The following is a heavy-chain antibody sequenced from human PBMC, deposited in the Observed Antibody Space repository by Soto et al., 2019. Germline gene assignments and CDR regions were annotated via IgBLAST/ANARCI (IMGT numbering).Heavy chain of an antibody. J-gene: IGHJ4*02. CDR1: GGSISSYY. Sequence: SETLSLTCTVSGGSISSYYWSWIRQPPGKGLEWIGFVYYNGDTNYNPSLKSRVTISVDTSKNQFSLKLTSVTAADPAIYYCARGGQSYLMPYFDYWGQGILVTVSS. V-gene: IGHV4-59*01. CDR2: VYYNGDT. CDR3: ARGGQSYLMPYFDY. D-gene: IGHD2-2*01.